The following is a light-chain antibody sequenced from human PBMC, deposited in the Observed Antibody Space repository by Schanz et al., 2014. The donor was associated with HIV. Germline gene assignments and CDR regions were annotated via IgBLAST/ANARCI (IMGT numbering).Light chain of an antibody. V-gene: IGLV2-14*03. CDR2: DVT. CDR3: STYTTSNTWV. J-gene: IGLJ3*02. Sequence: QSALTQPASLSGSPGQSITISCTGTSSDVGGYKFVSWYQQHPGEAPRLIIYDVTSRPSGISTRFSASKSGDTASLTISGLQSEDEGDYYCSTYTTSNTWVFGGGTKLTVL. CDR1: SSDVGGYKF.